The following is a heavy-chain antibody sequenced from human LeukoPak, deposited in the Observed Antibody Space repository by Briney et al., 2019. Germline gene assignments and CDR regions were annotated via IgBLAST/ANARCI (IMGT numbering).Heavy chain of an antibody. J-gene: IGHJ4*02. CDR2: IWYDGSNK. Sequence: GGSLRLSCEASGFTFRSYAMNWVRQAPGKGLEWVAVIWYDGSNKYYADSVKGRFTISRDNSKNTLYLQMNSLRAEDTAVYYCASASGFGESLYFDYWGQGTLVTVSS. D-gene: IGHD3-10*01. V-gene: IGHV3-33*08. CDR1: GFTFRSYA. CDR3: ASASGFGESLYFDY.